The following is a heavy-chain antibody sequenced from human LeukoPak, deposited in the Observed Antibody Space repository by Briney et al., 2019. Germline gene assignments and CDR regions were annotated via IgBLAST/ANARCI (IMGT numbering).Heavy chain of an antibody. CDR1: GGSRSSYY. Sequence: SETLSLTCTVSGGSRSSYYWSWIRQPPGKGLEWIGYIYDIGSTNYNPSLKSRVTISVDTSKNQFSLKLSSVTAADTAVYYCASLVLPDRYYYMDVWGKGTTVTISS. D-gene: IGHD1-14*01. CDR2: IYDIGST. V-gene: IGHV4-59*12. J-gene: IGHJ6*03. CDR3: ASLVLPDRYYYMDV.